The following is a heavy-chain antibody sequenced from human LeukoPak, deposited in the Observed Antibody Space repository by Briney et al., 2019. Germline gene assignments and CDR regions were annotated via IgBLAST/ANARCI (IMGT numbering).Heavy chain of an antibody. Sequence: GGSLRLSCAASGFTFSRYGLNWVRQAPGKGLEWVRVIANDGKDKKYADSVKGRFTISRDNSKSTLYLQMNSLRAGDTGVYYCAKDQQVGAAAYYFDSWGQGTLVTVSS. CDR3: AKDQQVGAAAYYFDS. CDR2: IANDGKDK. D-gene: IGHD2-2*01. CDR1: GFTFSRYG. V-gene: IGHV3-30*18. J-gene: IGHJ4*02.